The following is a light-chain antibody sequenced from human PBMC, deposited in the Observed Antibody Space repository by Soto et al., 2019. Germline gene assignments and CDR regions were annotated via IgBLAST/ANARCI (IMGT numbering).Light chain of an antibody. Sequence: DIQMTQSPSTLSASVGDRVTIACRASQNIDSWLAWYQQKPGKAPKLLIYKASTLESGVPSRFSGSGSGTDSSLTISSLQPDDFAYYCYQQYNLYSTFGPGTNVDIK. J-gene: IGKJ3*01. CDR3: QQYNLYST. V-gene: IGKV1-5*03. CDR1: QNIDSW. CDR2: KAS.